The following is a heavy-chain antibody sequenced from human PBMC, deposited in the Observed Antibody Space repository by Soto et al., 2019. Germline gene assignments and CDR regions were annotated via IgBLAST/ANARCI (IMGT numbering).Heavy chain of an antibody. CDR2: IRGPGTDI. V-gene: IGHV3-48*01. Sequence: EVQLVESGGGLVQPGGSLRLSCAASGFTFSSYSMNWVRQAPGKGLEWISYIRGPGTDIFYADSVKGRLTISRDNAKNALFLQLSSLRAEDTAVYYCARDLDYAFDYGGQGTLVTVSS. J-gene: IGHJ4*02. D-gene: IGHD4-17*01. CDR3: ARDLDYAFDY. CDR1: GFTFSSYS.